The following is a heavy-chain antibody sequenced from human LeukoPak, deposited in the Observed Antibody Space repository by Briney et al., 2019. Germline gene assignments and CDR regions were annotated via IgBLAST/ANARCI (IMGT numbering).Heavy chain of an antibody. J-gene: IGHJ6*02. CDR3: AAGLTPTVTTPRVLDYYYGMDV. CDR1: GFTFTSSA. CDR2: IVVGSGNT. Sequence: GASMKVSCKASGFTFTSSAVQWVRQARGQRLEWIGWIVVGSGNTNYAQKFQERVTITRDMSTSTAYMELSSLRSKDTAVYYCAAGLTPTVTTPRVLDYYYGMDVWGQGTTVTVSS. V-gene: IGHV1-58*01. D-gene: IGHD4-17*01.